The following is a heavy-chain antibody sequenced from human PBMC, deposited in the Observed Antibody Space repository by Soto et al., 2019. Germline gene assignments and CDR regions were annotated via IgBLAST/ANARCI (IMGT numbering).Heavy chain of an antibody. V-gene: IGHV1-2*04. CDR3: ARTMVRGVIILDYYGMDV. CDR2: INPNSGGT. CDR1: AYNFTGYY. D-gene: IGHD3-10*01. J-gene: IGHJ6*02. Sequence: ASVKVSCKDSAYNFTGYYMHWVRQAPGQGLEWLGWINPNSGGTNYAQKFQGWVTMTRDTSISTAYMEVSRLRSDDTAVYYCARTMVRGVIILDYYGMDVWGQGTTVTVSS.